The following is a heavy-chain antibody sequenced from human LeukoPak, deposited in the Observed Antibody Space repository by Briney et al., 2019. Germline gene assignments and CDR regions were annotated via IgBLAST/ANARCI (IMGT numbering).Heavy chain of an antibody. D-gene: IGHD3-22*01. CDR1: GGSISSGGYS. J-gene: IGHJ1*01. Sequence: SETLSLTCAVSGGSISSGGYSWSWIRQPPGKGLEWIGYIYHSGITYYNPSLKSRVTISVDRSKNQFSLKLSSVTAADTAVYYCARDPLPYYYDSSGYPHWGQGTLVTVSS. V-gene: IGHV4-30-2*01. CDR2: IYHSGIT. CDR3: ARDPLPYYYDSSGYPH.